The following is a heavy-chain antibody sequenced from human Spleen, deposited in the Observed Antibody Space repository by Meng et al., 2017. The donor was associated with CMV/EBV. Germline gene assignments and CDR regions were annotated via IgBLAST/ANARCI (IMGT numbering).Heavy chain of an antibody. J-gene: IGHJ6*02. CDR1: GFTFSTYW. Sequence: GGSLRLSCVASGFTFSTYWMDWVRQAPGEGLEWVSSISSSSSYMYYIDSVKGRFTISRDNAKNILFLEMNSLRDEDTAVYYCARDAGAKVGVDGMDVWGHGTTVTVSS. V-gene: IGHV3-21*06. CDR3: ARDAGAKVGVDGMDV. CDR2: ISSSSSYM. D-gene: IGHD3-3*01.